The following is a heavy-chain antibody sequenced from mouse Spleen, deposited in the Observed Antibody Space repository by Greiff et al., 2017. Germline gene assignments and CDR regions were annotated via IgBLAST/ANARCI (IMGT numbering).Heavy chain of an antibody. V-gene: IGHV5-12-1*01. J-gene: IGHJ3*01. CDR3: ARQYDGYYRAWFAY. CDR2: ISSGGGST. D-gene: IGHD2-3*01. Sequence: EVHLVESGGGLVKPGGSLKLSCAASGFAFSSYDMSWVRQTPEKRLEWVAYISSGGGSTYYPDTVKGRFTISRDNAKNTLYLQMSSLKSEDTAMYYCARQYDGYYRAWFAYWGQGTLVTVSA. CDR1: GFAFSSYD.